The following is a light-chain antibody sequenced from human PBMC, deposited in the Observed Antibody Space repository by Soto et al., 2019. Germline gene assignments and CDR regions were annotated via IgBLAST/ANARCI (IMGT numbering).Light chain of an antibody. Sequence: DIQMTQSPSSLSASVGDRVTITCRASHSISSFLNWYQQTPGTAPKLLIYAASSLQSGVPSRFSGSGSGTEFTLTISSLQPEDFATYYCQQCYSTAWTFGQGTKVEIK. J-gene: IGKJ1*01. CDR1: HSISSF. CDR2: AAS. V-gene: IGKV1-39*01. CDR3: QQCYSTAWT.